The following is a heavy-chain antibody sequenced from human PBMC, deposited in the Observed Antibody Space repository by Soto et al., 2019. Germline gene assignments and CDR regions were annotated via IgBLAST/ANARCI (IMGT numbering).Heavy chain of an antibody. J-gene: IGHJ4*02. CDR3: AKDYCSGGSCYSFDY. Sequence: PGGSLRLSCAASGFTFSSYAMSWVRQAPGKGLEWVSAISGSGGSTYYADSVKGRFTISRDNSENTLYLQMNSLRAEDTAVYYCAKDYCSGGSCYSFDYWGQGTLVTVSS. CDR1: GFTFSSYA. V-gene: IGHV3-23*01. D-gene: IGHD2-15*01. CDR2: ISGSGGST.